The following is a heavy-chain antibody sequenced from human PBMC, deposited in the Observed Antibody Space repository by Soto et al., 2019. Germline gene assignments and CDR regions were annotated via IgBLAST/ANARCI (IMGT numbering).Heavy chain of an antibody. Sequence: GGSLRLSCAASGFTFSSYGMHWVRQAPGKGLEWVAVIPYDGSNKYYADSVKGRFTISRDNSKNTLYLQMNSLRAEDTAVYYCAKDQGYSSGWYARSGAFDIWGQGTMVTVSS. CDR3: AKDQGYSSGWYARSGAFDI. D-gene: IGHD6-19*01. V-gene: IGHV3-30*18. J-gene: IGHJ3*02. CDR2: IPYDGSNK. CDR1: GFTFSSYG.